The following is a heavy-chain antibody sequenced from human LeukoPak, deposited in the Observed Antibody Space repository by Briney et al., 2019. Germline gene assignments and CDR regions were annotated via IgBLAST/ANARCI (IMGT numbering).Heavy chain of an antibody. J-gene: IGHJ4*02. D-gene: IGHD2-8*01. Sequence: GGSLRLSCAASGFTFSSYAMHWVRQAPGKGLEWVAVISYDGSNKYYADSVKGRFTISRDNVKSSLYLQMNSLRAEDTAVYYCARVRAMVYPFDYWGQGTLVTVSS. CDR3: ARVRAMVYPFDY. CDR1: GFTFSSYA. CDR2: ISYDGSNK. V-gene: IGHV3-30-3*01.